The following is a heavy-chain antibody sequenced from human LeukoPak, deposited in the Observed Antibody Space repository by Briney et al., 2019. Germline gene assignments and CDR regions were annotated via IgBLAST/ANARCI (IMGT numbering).Heavy chain of an antibody. CDR1: GGSISSYY. CDR3: ARDDSAMVNY. CDR2: IYTTGNT. Sequence: SETLSLTCSVSGGSISSYYWSWIRQPAGKGREWIGRIYTTGNTDYNPSLKSRVTMSVDTSKNQFSLNLSSVTAADTAVYYCARDDSAMVNYWGQGTLVTVSS. D-gene: IGHD5-18*01. J-gene: IGHJ4*02. V-gene: IGHV4-4*07.